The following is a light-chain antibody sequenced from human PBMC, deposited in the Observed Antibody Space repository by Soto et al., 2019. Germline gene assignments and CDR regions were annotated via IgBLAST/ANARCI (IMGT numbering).Light chain of an antibody. J-gene: IGLJ1*01. CDR3: CSYAGSYTYV. Sequence: CPGTSSDVGGYNFVSWYQHHPGKAPKLIIYNVIQRPSGVPDRFSASKSDNTASLTISGLQAEDEADYYCCSYAGSYTYVFGTGTKVTVL. CDR1: SSDVGGYNF. V-gene: IGLV2-11*01. CDR2: NVI.